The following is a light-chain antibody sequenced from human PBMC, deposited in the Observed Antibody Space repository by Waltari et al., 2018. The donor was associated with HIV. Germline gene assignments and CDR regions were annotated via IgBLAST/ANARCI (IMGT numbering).Light chain of an antibody. CDR2: EAA. J-gene: IGKJ2*01. CDR1: QTISAK. CDR3: QQYDSGPRGIT. Sequence: EIVVTQSPPTLSVSPGQRVPLSCRASQTISAKVAWYQQRPGQAPRLLIYEAATRPTGIPARFSGSGSGTEFTLTISSLQSEDFATYFCQQYDSGPRGITFGQGTMLEIK. V-gene: IGKV3-15*01.